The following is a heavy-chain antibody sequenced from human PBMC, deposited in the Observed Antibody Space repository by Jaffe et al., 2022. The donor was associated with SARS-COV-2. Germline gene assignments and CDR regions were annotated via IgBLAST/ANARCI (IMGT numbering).Heavy chain of an antibody. V-gene: IGHV1-46*01. J-gene: IGHJ3*02. CDR1: GYTFTSYY. CDR2: INPSGGST. D-gene: IGHD1-26*01. CDR3: ASLEWELSQGDAFDI. Sequence: QVQLVQSGAEVKKPGASVKVSCKASGYTFTSYYMHWVRQAPGQGLEWMGIINPSGGSTSYAQKFQGRVTMTRDTSTSTVYMELSSLRSEDTAVYYCASLEWELSQGDAFDIWGQGTMVTVSS.